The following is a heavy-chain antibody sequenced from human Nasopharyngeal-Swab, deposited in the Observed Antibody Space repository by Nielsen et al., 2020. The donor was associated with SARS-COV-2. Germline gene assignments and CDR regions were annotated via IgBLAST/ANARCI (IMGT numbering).Heavy chain of an antibody. D-gene: IGHD3-10*01. J-gene: IGHJ6*03. CDR2: INAGSGNT. V-gene: IGHV1-3*01. Sequence: ASVKVSCKASGYTFTSYAMHWVRQAPGQRLEWMGWINAGSGNTKYSQKFQGRVTITRDTSASTAYMELSSLRSEDTAVYYCAREGVGGWNYEVLWFGDLFYYMDVWGKGTTVTVSS. CDR3: AREGVGGWNYEVLWFGDLFYYMDV. CDR1: GYTFTSYA.